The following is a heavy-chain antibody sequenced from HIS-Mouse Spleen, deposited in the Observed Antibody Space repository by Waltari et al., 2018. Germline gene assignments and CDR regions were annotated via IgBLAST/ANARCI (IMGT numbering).Heavy chain of an antibody. CDR2: ISYDGSNK. CDR3: AKDKHHAFDY. Sequence: QVQLVEAGGGVVQPGRSLRISCAACGFTLRSYGMHWIRQAPGKGLEWVAVISYDGSNKYYADSVKGRFTISRDNSKNTLYLQMNSLRAEDTAVYYCAKDKHHAFDYWGQGTLVTVSS. V-gene: IGHV3-30*18. J-gene: IGHJ4*02. CDR1: GFTLRSYG.